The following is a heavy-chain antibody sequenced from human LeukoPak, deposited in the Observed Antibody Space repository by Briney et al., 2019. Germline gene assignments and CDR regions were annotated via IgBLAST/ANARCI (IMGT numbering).Heavy chain of an antibody. CDR1: GYSISSGSY. V-gene: IGHV4-38-2*02. CDR2: INYNGNM. J-gene: IGHJ4*02. CDR3: ARQSVGFGEFNFDY. Sequence: SSETLSLTCTVSGYSISSGSYWGWIRQSPGKGLEWFATINYNGNMYYSPSLRSRVTISVDTSKNQFSLNLSSVTAADTAVYYCARQSVGFGEFNFDYWGQGTLVTVSS. D-gene: IGHD3-10*01.